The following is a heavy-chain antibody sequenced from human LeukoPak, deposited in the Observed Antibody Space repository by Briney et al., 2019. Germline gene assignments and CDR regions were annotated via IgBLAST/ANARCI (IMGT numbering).Heavy chain of an antibody. V-gene: IGHV4-4*09. Sequence: SEILSLTCTVSGGSISSYYWSWIRQPPGKELEGIGYIYTSGSTNYNPSLKSRVTIPVDTCKNQFSLKPRSVTAADTAEYYGTPSTSHYYSLDVWGKGTTVTVSS. D-gene: IGHD2-15*01. CDR1: GGSISSYY. CDR2: IYTSGST. J-gene: IGHJ6*03. CDR3: TPSTSHYYSLDV.